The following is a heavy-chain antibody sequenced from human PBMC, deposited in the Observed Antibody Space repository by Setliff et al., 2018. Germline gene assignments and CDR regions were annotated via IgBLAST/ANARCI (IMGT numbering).Heavy chain of an antibody. J-gene: IGHJ3*02. CDR1: GLTFSRCW. Sequence: GESLKISCAASGLTFSRCWMHWVRQSPGQGLVWVARINGDGSSTSYADSVEGRFTVSRDNAKNTLYLQINSLGVDDTAMYYCTRDWGAAGSTNAFDIWGQGTMVTV. CDR2: INGDGSST. V-gene: IGHV3-74*01. CDR3: TRDWGAAGSTNAFDI. D-gene: IGHD6-25*01.